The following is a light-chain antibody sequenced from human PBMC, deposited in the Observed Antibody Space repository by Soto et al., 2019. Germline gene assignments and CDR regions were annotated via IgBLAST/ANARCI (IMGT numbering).Light chain of an antibody. CDR1: QSVSSTY. CDR3: QQYGSSPRT. J-gene: IGKJ1*01. CDR2: GAS. Sequence: DIVLTQSPGTLSLSPGERATLSCRASQSVSSTYLAWYQQQPGQAPRLLLYGASSRAAGIPDRFSGSGSGTDFTLTISRLEPEDFSVYYCQQYGSSPRTFGQGTKVDIK. V-gene: IGKV3-20*01.